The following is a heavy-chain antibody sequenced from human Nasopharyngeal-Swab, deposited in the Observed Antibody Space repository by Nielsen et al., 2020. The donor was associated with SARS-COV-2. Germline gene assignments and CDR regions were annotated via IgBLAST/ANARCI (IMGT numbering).Heavy chain of an antibody. CDR2: IRSKANSYAT. D-gene: IGHD6-13*01. CDR3: TRLDVAAAGTPDHY. V-gene: IGHV3-73*01. Sequence: GGSLRLSCAAPGFTFSGSAMHWVRQAPGKGLGWVGRIRSKANSYATAYAASVKGRFTISRDDSKNTAYLQMNSLKTEDTAVYYCTRLDVAAAGTPDHYWGQGTLVTVSS. J-gene: IGHJ4*02. CDR1: GFTFSGSA.